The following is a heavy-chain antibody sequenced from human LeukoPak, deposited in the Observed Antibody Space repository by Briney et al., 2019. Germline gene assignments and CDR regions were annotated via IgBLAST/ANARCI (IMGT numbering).Heavy chain of an antibody. CDR3: ARRSAAKDAFDI. CDR1: GFTVSSNS. CDR2: IYSGST. D-gene: IGHD6-25*01. V-gene: IGHV3-53*01. Sequence: PGGSLRLSCTVSGFTVSSNSMSWVRQAPGKGLEWVSFIYSGSTHYSDSVKGRFTISRDNSKNTLYLQMNSLRAEDTAVYYCARRSAAKDAFDIWGQGTKVTVSS. J-gene: IGHJ3*02.